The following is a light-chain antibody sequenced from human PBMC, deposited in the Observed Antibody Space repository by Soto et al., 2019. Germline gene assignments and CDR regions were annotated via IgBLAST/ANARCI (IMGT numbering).Light chain of an antibody. CDR2: RDN. CDR3: AAWDDSLTDVI. V-gene: IGLV1-47*01. CDR1: SSSIGSNY. Sequence: QSVLTQPPSASGTPGQRVTISCSGSSSSIGSNYVYWYRQFPGTAPKLLIHRDNQRPSGVPDRFAGSKSGSSASLAISGLRSEDEADYYCAAWDDSLTDVIFGGGTKVTVL. J-gene: IGLJ2*01.